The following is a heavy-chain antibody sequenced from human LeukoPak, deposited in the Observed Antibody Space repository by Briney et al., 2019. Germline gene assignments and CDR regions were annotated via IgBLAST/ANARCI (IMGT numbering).Heavy chain of an antibody. D-gene: IGHD6-6*01. CDR1: GGTFSSYA. CDR3: ARGIAAGISYYYYYGMDV. CDR2: IIPIFGTA. J-gene: IGHJ6*02. V-gene: IGHV1-69*13. Sequence: SVKVSCKASGGTFSSYAISWVRQAPGQGLEWMGGIIPIFGTADYAQKFQGRVTITADESTSTAYMELSSLRSEDTAVYYCARGIAAGISYYYYYGMDVWGQGTTVTVSS.